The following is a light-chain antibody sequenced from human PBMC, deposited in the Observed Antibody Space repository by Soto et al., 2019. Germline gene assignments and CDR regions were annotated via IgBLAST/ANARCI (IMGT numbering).Light chain of an antibody. Sequence: QSALTQPASVSGSPGQSITICCTGTSXDVGGYNYVSWYRQHPGRAPKLMIYEVRNRPSGVSNRFSGSKSGNTASLTISGLQAEDEADYYCSSYTRSSTLIFGIGTKVTVL. CDR1: SXDVGGYNY. V-gene: IGLV2-14*01. J-gene: IGLJ1*01. CDR2: EVR. CDR3: SSYTRSSTLI.